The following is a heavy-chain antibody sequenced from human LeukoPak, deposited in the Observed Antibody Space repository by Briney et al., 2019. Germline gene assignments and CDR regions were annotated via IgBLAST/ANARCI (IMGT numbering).Heavy chain of an antibody. J-gene: IGHJ4*02. CDR2: IFWNDDK. D-gene: IGHD3-10*01. CDR3: ARYYGSGSYNY. Sequence: SGPTLVKPTQTLTLTCTFSGFSLSTSGVGVGWIRQPPGKALEWVALIFWNDDKRYSPSLKSRLTITKDTSKNQVVLTMTNMDPVDTATYYCARYYGSGSYNYWGQGTLVTVSS. CDR1: GFSLSTSGVG. V-gene: IGHV2-5*01.